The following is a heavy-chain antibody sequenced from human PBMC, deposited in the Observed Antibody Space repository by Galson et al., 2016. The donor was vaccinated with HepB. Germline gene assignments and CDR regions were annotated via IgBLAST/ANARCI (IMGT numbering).Heavy chain of an antibody. CDR3: ARSVEGHFDY. CDR2: ISVYRTI. CDR1: GFTFSSYS. Sequence: LRLSCAASGFTFSSYSMNWVRQAPGKGLEWVSYISVYRTIYYADAVKGRFTIPRDNARNSLYLQMNTLRADDTAVYYCARSVEGHFDYWGQGILVTVSS. D-gene: IGHD1-1*01. J-gene: IGHJ4*02. V-gene: IGHV3-48*04.